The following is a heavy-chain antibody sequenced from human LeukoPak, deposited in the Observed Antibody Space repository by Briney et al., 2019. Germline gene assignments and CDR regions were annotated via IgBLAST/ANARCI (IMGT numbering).Heavy chain of an antibody. V-gene: IGHV3-7*03. Sequence: GGSLRLSCTGSGFMFNAYWMSWVRKAPGMGLEWVGKIRQDGGEIFYVDSVRGRFTISRDNAKNSVYLQLNSLRAEDTAVYYCAKGGGYVTYYYMDVWGKGTTVTVSS. J-gene: IGHJ6*03. CDR1: GFMFNAYW. CDR2: IRQDGGEI. D-gene: IGHD5-12*01. CDR3: AKGGGYVTYYYMDV.